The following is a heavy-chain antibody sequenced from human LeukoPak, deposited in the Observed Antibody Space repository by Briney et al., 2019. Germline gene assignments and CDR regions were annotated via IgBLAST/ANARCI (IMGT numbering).Heavy chain of an antibody. V-gene: IGHV3-48*01. Sequence: GGSLRLSCAASGFTLSTYSMNWVRQAPGKGLGWVSYISSGSSTVYYTDSVKGRFTISRDNAKNSLYLQMNSLRAEDTAVYYCTGDSPPDYWGQGTLVTVSS. CDR1: GFTLSTYS. J-gene: IGHJ4*02. CDR2: ISSGSSTV. CDR3: TGDSPPDY.